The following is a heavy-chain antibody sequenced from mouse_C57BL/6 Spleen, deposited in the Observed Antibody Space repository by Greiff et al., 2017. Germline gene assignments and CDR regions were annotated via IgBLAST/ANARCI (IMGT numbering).Heavy chain of an antibody. V-gene: IGHV1-81*01. CDR3: ARYDGSLYYFDY. J-gene: IGHJ2*01. CDR1: GYTFTSYG. CDR2: IYPRSGNT. D-gene: IGHD1-1*01. Sequence: QVQLQQSGAELARPGASVKLSCKASGYTFTSYGISWVKQRTGQGLEWIGEIYPRSGNTYYNEKFKGKATLTADKSSSTAYMELRSLTSEDSAVYFCARYDGSLYYFDYWGQGTTLTVSS.